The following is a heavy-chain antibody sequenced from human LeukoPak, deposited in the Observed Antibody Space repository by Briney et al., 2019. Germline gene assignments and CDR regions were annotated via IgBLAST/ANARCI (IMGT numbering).Heavy chain of an antibody. V-gene: IGHV3-21*01. CDR3: ARAEIGIRGYDLFDY. CDR2: ISSSSHYM. J-gene: IGHJ4*02. Sequence: NPGGSLRLSCVASGFTVSNNYMSWVRHAPGKGLEWVSSISSSSHYMYYADSVKGRFTISRDNAKNSLYLQMNSLRAEDTAVYFCARAEIGIRGYDLFDYWGQGILVTVSS. CDR1: GFTVSNNY. D-gene: IGHD5-12*01.